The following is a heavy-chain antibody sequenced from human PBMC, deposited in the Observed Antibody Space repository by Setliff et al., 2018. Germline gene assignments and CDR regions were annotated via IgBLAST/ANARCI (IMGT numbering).Heavy chain of an antibody. Sequence: GGSLRLSCAASGFTFSIFAMKWVRQTPGKGLEWVSAISGSGGSTYYADSVKGRFTISRDNSKNTLYLQMTSLRAEDTAIYYCARTTGYRLEGDFDYWGQGTLVTVSS. CDR3: ARTTGYRLEGDFDY. D-gene: IGHD1-1*01. CDR1: GFTFSIFA. CDR2: ISGSGGST. J-gene: IGHJ4*02. V-gene: IGHV3-23*01.